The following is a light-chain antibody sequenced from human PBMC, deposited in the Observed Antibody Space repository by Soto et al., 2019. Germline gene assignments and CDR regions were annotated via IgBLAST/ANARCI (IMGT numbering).Light chain of an antibody. CDR1: PSVSSN. CDR3: KQYNAWARGIT. CDR2: GAS. Sequence: ERFMTHSPATLSVSPGERATLSCRASPSVSSNLAWYQQKPGQAPRLLIYGASTMATGIQARFSGSGSGTEFPLTISRRQDEDVAFYYWKQYNAWARGITFGQGTRLEI. V-gene: IGKV3-15*01. J-gene: IGKJ5*01.